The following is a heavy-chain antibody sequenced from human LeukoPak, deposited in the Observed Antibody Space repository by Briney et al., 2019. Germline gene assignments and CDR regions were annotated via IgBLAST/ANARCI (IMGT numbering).Heavy chain of an antibody. V-gene: IGHV3-23*01. CDR1: GFTFSSYA. CDR3: ATSGGSYWS. D-gene: IGHD1-26*01. Sequence: GGSLRLSCAASGFTFSSYAMSWVRQAPGKGLEWVSGISGRDSTTYYADSVKGRFTISRENSKNTLYLQMDSLRAEDTAVYYCATSGGSYWSWGQGTLVTVSS. CDR2: ISGRDSTT. J-gene: IGHJ5*02.